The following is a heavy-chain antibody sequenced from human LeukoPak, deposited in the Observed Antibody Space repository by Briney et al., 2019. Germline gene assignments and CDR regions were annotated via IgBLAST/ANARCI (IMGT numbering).Heavy chain of an antibody. D-gene: IGHD1-26*01. Sequence: PSETLSLTCTVSGGSISSGGYYWSWIRQHPGKGLEWIGYIYYSRSTYHNPSLKSRVTISVDTSKNQFSLKLSSVTAADTAVYFCASGELGVLGYWGQGTLVTVSS. CDR2: IYYSRST. CDR1: GGSISSGGYY. CDR3: ASGELGVLGY. V-gene: IGHV4-30-4*08. J-gene: IGHJ4*02.